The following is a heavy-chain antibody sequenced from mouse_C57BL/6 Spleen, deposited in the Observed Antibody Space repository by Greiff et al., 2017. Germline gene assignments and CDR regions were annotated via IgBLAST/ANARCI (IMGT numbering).Heavy chain of an antibody. Sequence: QVQLQQPGAELVMPGASVKLSCKASGYTFTSYWMHWVKQRPGRGLEWIGRIDPYSGGTNYNEKFKGKATLTVDKPSSTAYMQLSSLTSEDSAVYYCAKSGGYYYGMDYWGQGTSVTVSS. V-gene: IGHV1-72*01. J-gene: IGHJ4*01. CDR2: IDPYSGGT. D-gene: IGHD3-1*01. CDR1: GYTFTSYW. CDR3: AKSGGYYYGMDY.